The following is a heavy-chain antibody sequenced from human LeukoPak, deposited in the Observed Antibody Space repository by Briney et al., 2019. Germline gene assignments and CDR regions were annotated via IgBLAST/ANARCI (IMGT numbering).Heavy chain of an antibody. CDR1: GFTVSSNY. V-gene: IGHV3-53*01. J-gene: IGHJ6*03. D-gene: IGHD6-6*01. CDR3: ARGRTSSSWPYMDV. Sequence: GGSLRLSCAASGFTVSSNYMSWVRQAPGKGLEWVSVIYSGGSTYYADSVKGRFTISRDNSKNTLYLQMNSLRAEDTAVYYCARGRTSSSWPYMDVWGKGTTVTVSS. CDR2: IYSGGST.